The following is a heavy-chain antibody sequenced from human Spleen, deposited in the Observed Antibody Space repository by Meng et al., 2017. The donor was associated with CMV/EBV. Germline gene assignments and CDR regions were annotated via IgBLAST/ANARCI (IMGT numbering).Heavy chain of an antibody. V-gene: IGHV1-2*02. J-gene: IGHJ4*02. CDR2: INPNSGGT. Sequence: ASVKVSCKASGYIFTDYYLNWVRQAPGQGLEWMGSINPNSGGTNYAQQFQGRVTLTRDTSINTGYMELTRLTSDDTAVYYCARDNNWGPDYWGQGTLVTVSS. CDR3: ARDNNWGPDY. D-gene: IGHD7-27*01. CDR1: GYIFTDYY.